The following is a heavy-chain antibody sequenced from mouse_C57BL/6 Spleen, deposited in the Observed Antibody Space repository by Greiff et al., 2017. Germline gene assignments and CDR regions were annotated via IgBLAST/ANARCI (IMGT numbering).Heavy chain of an antibody. CDR2: IDPSDSYT. Sequence: VQLQQSGAELAMPGASVKLSCKASGYTFTSYWMHWVKQRPGQGLEWIGEIDPSDSYTNYNQKFKGKSTLTVDKSSSTAYMQLSSLTSEDSAVYYCARSNDYDFAYWGQGTLVTVSA. D-gene: IGHD2-4*01. CDR1: GYTFTSYW. CDR3: ARSNDYDFAY. V-gene: IGHV1-69*01. J-gene: IGHJ3*01.